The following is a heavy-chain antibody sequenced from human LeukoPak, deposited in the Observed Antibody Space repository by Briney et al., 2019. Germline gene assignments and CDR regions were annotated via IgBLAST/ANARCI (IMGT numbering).Heavy chain of an antibody. V-gene: IGHV3-23*01. D-gene: IGHD3-16*02. CDR3: AKSYDFVWGNYRSSYFDS. CDR1: GFDFYSYA. CDR2: KSGSGGST. Sequence: GGSLRLSCAASGFDFYSYAMNWVRQAPGKGLEWVSGKSGSGGSTYVAGSVKGRFTTSRDNSKNTLYLQMDSLRVEDTAVYYCAKSYDFVWGNYRSSYFDSWGQGTWSSSPQ. J-gene: IGHJ4*02.